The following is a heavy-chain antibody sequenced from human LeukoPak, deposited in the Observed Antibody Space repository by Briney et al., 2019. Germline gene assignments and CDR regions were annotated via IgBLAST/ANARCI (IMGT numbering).Heavy chain of an antibody. CDR3: ARASSAEQLVTA. CDR1: GGTFSSYA. CDR2: IIPIFGIA. V-gene: IGHV1-69*04. D-gene: IGHD6-6*01. J-gene: IGHJ5*02. Sequence: SVKISCKASGGTFSSYAISWVRQAPGQGLEWMGRIIPIFGIANYAQKFQGRVTITADKSTSTAYMELSSLRSEDTAVYYCARASSAEQLVTAWGQGTLVTVSS.